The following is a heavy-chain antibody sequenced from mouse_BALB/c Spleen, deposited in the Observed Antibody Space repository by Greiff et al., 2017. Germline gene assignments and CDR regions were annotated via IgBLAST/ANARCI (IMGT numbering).Heavy chain of an antibody. Sequence: DVMLVESGGGLVKPGGSLKLSCAASGFTFSSYTMSWVRQTPEKRLEWVATISSGGSYTYYPDSVKGRFTISRDNAKNTLYLQMSSLKSEDTAMYYCTRAYYYYGSSYDWYFDVWGAGTTVTVSS. D-gene: IGHD1-1*01. CDR3: TRAYYYYGSSYDWYFDV. J-gene: IGHJ1*01. CDR1: GFTFSSYT. CDR2: ISSGGSYT. V-gene: IGHV5-6-4*01.